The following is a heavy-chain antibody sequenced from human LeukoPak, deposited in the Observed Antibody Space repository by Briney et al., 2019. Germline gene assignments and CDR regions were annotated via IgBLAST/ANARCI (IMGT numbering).Heavy chain of an antibody. Sequence: GSLRLSCAASGFTVSSNYMSWVRQAPGKGLEWVSSISSSSSYIYYADSVKGRFTISRDNAKNSLYLQMNSLRAEDTAVYYCARSERDAFDIWGQGTMVTVSS. CDR3: ARSERDAFDI. J-gene: IGHJ3*02. V-gene: IGHV3-21*01. CDR2: ISSSSSYI. CDR1: GFTVSSNY.